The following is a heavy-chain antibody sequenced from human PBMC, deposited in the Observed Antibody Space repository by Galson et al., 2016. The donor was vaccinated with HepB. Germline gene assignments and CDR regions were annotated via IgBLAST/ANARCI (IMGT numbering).Heavy chain of an antibody. CDR1: GFTFSDYF. V-gene: IGHV3-11*04. Sequence: SLRLSCAASGFTFSDYFMSWLRQAPGKGLEWISYIGYGGTPTYYADSVKGRFTISRDNAKSSLYLQMDSLRDEDTAVYYCARPSMGDMDYWGQGTLVIVSS. D-gene: IGHD2-21*02. J-gene: IGHJ4*02. CDR2: IGYGGTPT. CDR3: ARPSMGDMDY.